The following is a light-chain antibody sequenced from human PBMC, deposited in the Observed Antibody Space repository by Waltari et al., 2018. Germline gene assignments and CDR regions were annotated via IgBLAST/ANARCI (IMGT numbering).Light chain of an antibody. CDR2: QNN. CDR1: QLGGTN. J-gene: IGLJ2*01. V-gene: IGLV3-1*01. CDR3: QAWDSSPHVV. Sequence: SYELTQPPSVSVSPGQTVSITCSGDQLGGTNLCWYQQKPGQSPTLVIYQNNMRPSGFPERFSGSNSGNTATLTISGTQPMDGADYYCQAWDSSPHVVFGGGTKLTVL.